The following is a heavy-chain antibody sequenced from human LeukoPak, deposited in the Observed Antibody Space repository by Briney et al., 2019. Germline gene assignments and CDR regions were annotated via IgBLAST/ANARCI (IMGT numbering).Heavy chain of an antibody. Sequence: ASVKVSCKASGYTFTSYGISWVRQAPGQGLEWMGWISAYNGNTNYAQKLQGRVTMTTDTSTSTAYMELRSLRSDDTAVYYCARSGLRLGELSLYRRRDWFDPWGQGTLVTVSS. CDR2: ISAYNGNT. CDR3: ARSGLRLGELSLYRRRDWFDP. D-gene: IGHD3-16*02. CDR1: GYTFTSYG. V-gene: IGHV1-18*01. J-gene: IGHJ5*02.